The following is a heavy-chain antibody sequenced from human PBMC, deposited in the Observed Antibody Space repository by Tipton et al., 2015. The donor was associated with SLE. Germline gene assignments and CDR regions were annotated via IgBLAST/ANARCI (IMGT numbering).Heavy chain of an antibody. Sequence: TLSLTCTVSGGSISSYYWSWIRQPPGKGLEWIGYIYTSGSTNYNPSLKSRVTISVDTSKNQFSLKLSSVTAADTAVYYCARGSYGTDAFDIWGQGTMVTVSS. CDR2: IYTSGST. D-gene: IGHD3-10*01. CDR1: GGSISSYY. J-gene: IGHJ3*02. CDR3: ARGSYGTDAFDI. V-gene: IGHV4-4*08.